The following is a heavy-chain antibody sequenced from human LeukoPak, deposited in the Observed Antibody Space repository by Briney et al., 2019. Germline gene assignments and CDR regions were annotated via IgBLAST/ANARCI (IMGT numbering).Heavy chain of an antibody. CDR3: ARHRGYCSSTSCYTGTYYYYMDV. CDR1: GFTSSDYY. CDR2: ISSSGSTI. D-gene: IGHD2-2*02. J-gene: IGHJ6*03. V-gene: IGHV3-11*01. Sequence: GGSLRLSCAASGFTSSDYYMSWIRQAPGKGLEWVSYISSSGSTIYYADSVKGRFTISRDNAKNSLYLQMNSLRAEDTAVYYCARHRGYCSSTSCYTGTYYYYMDVWGKGTTVTVSS.